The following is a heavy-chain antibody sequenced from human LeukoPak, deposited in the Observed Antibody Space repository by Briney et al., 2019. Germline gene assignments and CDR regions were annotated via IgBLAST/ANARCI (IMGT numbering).Heavy chain of an antibody. V-gene: IGHV4-30-2*01. D-gene: IGHD4-17*01. CDR2: IYHSGST. Sequence: YPSQTLSLTCTVSGGSISSAGYYWSWIRQPPGKGLEWIGYIYHSGSTYYNPSLRGRVTISVDKSKNQFSLKLSSVTAADTAVFYCARDGATVTTESAFDIWGQGTMVTVSS. J-gene: IGHJ3*02. CDR3: ARDGATVTTESAFDI. CDR1: GGSISSAGYY.